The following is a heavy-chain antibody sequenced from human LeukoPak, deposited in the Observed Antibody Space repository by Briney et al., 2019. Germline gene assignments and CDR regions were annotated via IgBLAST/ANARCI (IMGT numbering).Heavy chain of an antibody. CDR3: ARDSGYEPYFFDY. V-gene: IGHV4-4*07. CDR2: IYTSGST. D-gene: IGHD5-12*01. CDR1: GGSINNYY. J-gene: IGHJ4*02. Sequence: SETLSLTCTVSGGSINNYYWSWIRQPAGKGLEWIGRIYTSGSTNYNPSLKSRVTMSVDTSKNQFSLKLSSVTAADTALYYCARDSGYEPYFFDYWGQGTLVTVSS.